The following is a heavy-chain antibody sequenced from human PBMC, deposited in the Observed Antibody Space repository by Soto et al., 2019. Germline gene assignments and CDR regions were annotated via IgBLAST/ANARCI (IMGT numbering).Heavy chain of an antibody. V-gene: IGHV4-4*07. CDR2: IYTSGST. D-gene: IGHD2-15*01. CDR3: ARDRYCSGGSCYLMHYYYYGMDV. Sequence: SETLSLTCTVSGGSISSYYWSWIRQPAGKGLEWIGRIYTSGSTNYNPSLKSRVTMSVDTSKNQFSLKLSSVTAADTAVYYCARDRYCSGGSCYLMHYYYYGMDVWGQGTTVTVSS. J-gene: IGHJ6*02. CDR1: GGSISSYY.